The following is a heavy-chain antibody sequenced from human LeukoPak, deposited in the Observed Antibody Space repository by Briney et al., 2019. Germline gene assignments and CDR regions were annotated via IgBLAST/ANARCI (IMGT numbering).Heavy chain of an antibody. CDR3: ARDNGNWFDP. V-gene: IGHV3-33*01. CDR2: IWYDGSNK. Sequence: GGSLRLSCAASGFTFSSYGMHWVRQAPGKGLEWMAVIWYDGSNKYYADSVKGRFTISRDNSKNTLYLQMNSLRAEDTAVYYCARDNGNWFDPWGQGTLVTVSS. CDR1: GFTFSSYG. J-gene: IGHJ5*02.